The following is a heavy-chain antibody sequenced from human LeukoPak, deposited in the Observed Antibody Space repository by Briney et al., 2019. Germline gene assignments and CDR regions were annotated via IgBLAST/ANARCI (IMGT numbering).Heavy chain of an antibody. Sequence: PGGSLRLSCAASGFTFDDYAMHWVRQAPGKGLEWVSGISWNSGSIGYADSVKGRFTISRDNAKNSLYLQMNSLRAEDTAVYYCARNRDYGDRAWFDPWGQGTLVTVSS. D-gene: IGHD4-17*01. CDR3: ARNRDYGDRAWFDP. J-gene: IGHJ5*02. CDR2: ISWNSGSI. CDR1: GFTFDDYA. V-gene: IGHV3-9*01.